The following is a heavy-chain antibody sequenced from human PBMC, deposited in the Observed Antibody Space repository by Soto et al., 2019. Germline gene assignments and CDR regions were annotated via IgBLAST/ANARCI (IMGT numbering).Heavy chain of an antibody. V-gene: IGHV3-23*01. CDR2: ISGSGFKK. CDR1: GFIFENFG. Sequence: GGSLRLSCAASGFIFENFGMSWVRQAPGKGLEWISSISGSGFKKYYADSVKGRFTISRDNSRSTVYLELNNLSAEDTAVYHCAKNQGVELVPLATVDWFDPWGQGSVVTVSS. CDR3: AKNQGVELVPLATVDWFDP. J-gene: IGHJ5*02. D-gene: IGHD1-26*01.